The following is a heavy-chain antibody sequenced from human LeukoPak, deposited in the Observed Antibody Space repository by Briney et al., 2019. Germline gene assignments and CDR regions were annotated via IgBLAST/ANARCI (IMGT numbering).Heavy chain of an antibody. D-gene: IGHD1-26*01. CDR2: IRLSGGDT. J-gene: IGHJ3*02. Sequence: GGSLRLSCAVSRFTLSNFSLTWVRQAPGKGLEGVASIRLSGGDTYYADSVKGQFTISRDNSKNTLYLQMNSLRAEDTAIYYCARDGSGTYPDAFDMWGQGTMVTVSS. CDR3: ARDGSGTYPDAFDM. CDR1: RFTLSNFS. V-gene: IGHV3-23*01.